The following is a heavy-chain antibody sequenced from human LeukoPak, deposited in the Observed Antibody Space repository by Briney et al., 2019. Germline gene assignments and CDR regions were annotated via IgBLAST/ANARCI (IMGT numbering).Heavy chain of an antibody. D-gene: IGHD3-9*01. CDR3: ARTYYDILTGYHQFDY. CDR1: GGSISSHY. J-gene: IGHJ4*02. CDR2: IYYSGST. Sequence: PSETLSLTCTVSGGSISSHYWSWIRQPPGKGLEWIGYIYYSGSTNYNPSLKSRVTISVDTSKNQFSLKLSSVTAADTAVYYCARTYYDILTGYHQFDYWGQGTLVTVSS. V-gene: IGHV4-59*11.